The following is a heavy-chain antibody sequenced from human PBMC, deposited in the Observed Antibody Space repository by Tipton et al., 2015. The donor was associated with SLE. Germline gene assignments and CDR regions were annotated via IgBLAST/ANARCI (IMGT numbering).Heavy chain of an antibody. CDR1: GGSFSGYY. J-gene: IGHJ4*02. V-gene: IGHV4-34*01. Sequence: AGLVKPSETLSLICAVYGGSFSGYYWSWFRQPPGKGLEWIGKINHSGRPYYNPSLKSRVTISVDTSKIQFSRRLSSVTAADTAVYYCARPPQSWGQGTLVTVSS. CDR2: INHSGRP. CDR3: ARPPQS.